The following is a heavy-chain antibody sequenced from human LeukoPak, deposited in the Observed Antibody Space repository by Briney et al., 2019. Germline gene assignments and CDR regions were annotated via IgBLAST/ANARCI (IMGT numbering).Heavy chain of an antibody. D-gene: IGHD1-26*01. J-gene: IGHJ6*03. CDR2: INPNSGGT. CDR3: ASSSGSYYPLYYYYYYMDV. Sequence: ASVKVSCKASGYTFTGYYMHWVRQAPGQGLEWMGWINPNSGGTNYAQKFQGRVTMTRDTSISTAYMKLSRLRSDDTAVYYCASSSGSYYPLYYYYYYMDVWGKGTTVTVSS. V-gene: IGHV1-2*02. CDR1: GYTFTGYY.